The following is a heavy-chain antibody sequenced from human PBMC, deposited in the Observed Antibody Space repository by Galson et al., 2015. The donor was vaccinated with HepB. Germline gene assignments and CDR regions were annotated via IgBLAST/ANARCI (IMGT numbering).Heavy chain of an antibody. J-gene: IGHJ4*02. CDR3: ARGIYGVSVAFDY. D-gene: IGHD4/OR15-4a*01. CDR2: ISTDGSTT. Sequence: SLRLSCAASEFTFSSHWMHWVRQAPGKGLVWVSRISTDGSTTNYADSVKGRFTISRDNAKNTVYLQMNSLRAEDTSFYYCARGIYGVSVAFDYWGQGALVTVSS. V-gene: IGHV3-74*01. CDR1: EFTFSSHW.